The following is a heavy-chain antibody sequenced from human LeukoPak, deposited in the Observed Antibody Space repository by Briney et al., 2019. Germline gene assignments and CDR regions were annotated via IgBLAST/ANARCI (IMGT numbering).Heavy chain of an antibody. V-gene: IGHV7-4-1*02. CDR2: INTHSGNP. CDR3: AREILRFDI. CDR1: GYSFNSQG. Sequence: ASVKVSCKASGYSFNSQGMNWVRQAPGQGLEWMGWINTHSGNPTYAQGFSGRFVFSLDSSVSTAYLQISNLMPEDTAKYYCAREILRFDIWGQGTVVTVSS. J-gene: IGHJ3*02.